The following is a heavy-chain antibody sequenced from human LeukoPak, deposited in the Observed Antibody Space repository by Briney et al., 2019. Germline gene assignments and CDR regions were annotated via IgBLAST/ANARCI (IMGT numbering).Heavy chain of an antibody. Sequence: SETLSLTCTVSGGSISSSSYYWGWIRQPPGKGLEWIGSIEYSGSTYYNPSLKSRVTISVDTSKNQFSLKLSSVTAADTAVYYCARGRYCTHGVCHYYFDYWGQGTLVTVSS. CDR3: ARGRYCTHGVCHYYFDY. J-gene: IGHJ4*02. CDR1: GGSISSSSYY. V-gene: IGHV4-39*07. CDR2: IEYSGST. D-gene: IGHD2-8*01.